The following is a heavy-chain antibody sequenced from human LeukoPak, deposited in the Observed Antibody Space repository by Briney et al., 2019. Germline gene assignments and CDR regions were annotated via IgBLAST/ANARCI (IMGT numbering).Heavy chain of an antibody. Sequence: GGSLRLSCSASGFTFSNSGIHWVRQVLGKGLEYVSGISSSGGSTYYADSVKGRVTISRDNSKNTVYLQMSSLRTDDTAVYHCNSYAFDIWGQGTTVTVSS. CDR3: NSYAFDI. D-gene: IGHD4-23*01. V-gene: IGHV3-64D*09. CDR2: ISSSGGST. J-gene: IGHJ3*02. CDR1: GFTFSNSG.